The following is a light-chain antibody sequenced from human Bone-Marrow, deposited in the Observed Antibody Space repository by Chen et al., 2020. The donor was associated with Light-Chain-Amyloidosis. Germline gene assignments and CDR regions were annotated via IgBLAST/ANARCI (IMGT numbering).Light chain of an antibody. CDR3: LLYYAGAWV. Sequence: QTVVTQEPSLTVSPGGTVTLTCASSTGAVTSGYYPNWFQQKPGQAPRPLIYSTDNKHSWTPDRFSGSLLGGKAALTLSGVLPEDEAEYYCLLYYAGAWVFGGGTKLTVL. CDR2: STD. V-gene: IGLV7-43*01. J-gene: IGLJ3*02. CDR1: TGAVTSGYY.